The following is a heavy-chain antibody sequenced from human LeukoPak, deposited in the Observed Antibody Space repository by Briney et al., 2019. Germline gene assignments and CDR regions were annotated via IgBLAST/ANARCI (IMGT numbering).Heavy chain of an antibody. CDR1: GYTFTSYD. D-gene: IGHD2-2*01. CDR3: ARRVPAAEPDYYYYYGTDV. CDR2: MNPNSGNT. J-gene: IGHJ6*02. Sequence: ASVKVSCKASGYTFTSYDINWVRQATGQGLEWMGWMNPNSGNTGYAQKFQGRVTMTRNTSISTAYMELSSLRSEDTAVYYCARRVPAAEPDYYYYYGTDVWGQGTTVTVSS. V-gene: IGHV1-8*01.